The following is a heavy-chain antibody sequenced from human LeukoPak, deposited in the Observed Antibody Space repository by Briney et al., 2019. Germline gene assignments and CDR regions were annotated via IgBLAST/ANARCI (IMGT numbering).Heavy chain of an antibody. Sequence: GGSLRLSCAASGFTVSSNYMSWVRQAPGKGLEWVSVIYSGGSTYYADSVKGRFTISRDNSKNTLYLQMNSLRAEDTAVYYCAKWHQLLYLSIDAFDIWGQGTMVTVSS. CDR3: AKWHQLLYLSIDAFDI. J-gene: IGHJ3*02. CDR2: IYSGGST. CDR1: GFTVSSNY. D-gene: IGHD2-2*02. V-gene: IGHV3-53*01.